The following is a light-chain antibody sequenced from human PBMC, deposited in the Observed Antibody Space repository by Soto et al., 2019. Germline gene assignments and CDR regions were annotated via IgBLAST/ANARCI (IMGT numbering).Light chain of an antibody. CDR2: AAS. J-gene: IGKJ4*01. V-gene: IGKV1-16*02. Sequence: DLQMTQSPSSLSASVGDRVTITCRASRGIGNFLAWFQQKPGQAPKSLIYAASSLQSGVPSKFSGSGSGTDFTLTISSLQPEDFATYYCQQYSSYPLSFGGGTKVEIK. CDR3: QQYSSYPLS. CDR1: RGIGNF.